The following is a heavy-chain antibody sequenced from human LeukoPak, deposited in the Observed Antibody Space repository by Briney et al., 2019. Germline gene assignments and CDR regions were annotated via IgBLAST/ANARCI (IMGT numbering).Heavy chain of an antibody. Sequence: GGSLRLSCAASGFTFSSYWMHWVRQAPGKGLVWVSRINSEGTSTSYADSVKGRFTISRDNAENTLYLQMNSLRAEDTAVYYCAKDRSIAAADYYFDYWGQGTPVTVSS. CDR1: GFTFSSYW. CDR3: AKDRSIAAADYYFDY. J-gene: IGHJ4*02. V-gene: IGHV3-74*01. D-gene: IGHD6-13*01. CDR2: INSEGTST.